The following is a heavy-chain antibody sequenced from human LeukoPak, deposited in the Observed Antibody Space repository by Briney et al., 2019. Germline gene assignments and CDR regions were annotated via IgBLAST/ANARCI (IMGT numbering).Heavy chain of an antibody. V-gene: IGHV2-70*04. CDR3: ARISYSSGWYYFDY. CDR2: IDWDDDK. Sequence: SGLALVKPTQTLTLTCTFSGFSLSTSGMRVSWIRQPPGKTLEWLARIDWDDDKFYSTSLKTRLTISKDTSKNQVVLTMTNMDPVDTATYYCARISYSSGWYYFDYWGQGTLVTASS. J-gene: IGHJ4*02. D-gene: IGHD6-19*01. CDR1: GFSLSTSGMR.